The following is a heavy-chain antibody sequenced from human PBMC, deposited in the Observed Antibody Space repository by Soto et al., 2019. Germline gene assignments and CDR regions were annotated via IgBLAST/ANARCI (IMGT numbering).Heavy chain of an antibody. J-gene: IGHJ4*02. V-gene: IGHV1-69*02. CDR2: IFPLTDIP. CDR1: GGTFRNYP. CDR3: ARGPLVVLNYFES. Sequence: QVQLVQSGTEVKKPGSSVKVSCKASGGTFRNYPINWVRQAPGQGLEWMGSIFPLTDIPDYAQNFQARLTIREDKSTSKAYMELSSLTSDDTAMYFCARGPLVVLNYFESWGQGTLVTVSS.